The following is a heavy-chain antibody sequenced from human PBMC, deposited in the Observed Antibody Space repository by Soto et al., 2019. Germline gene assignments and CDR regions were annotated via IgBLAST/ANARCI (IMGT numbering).Heavy chain of an antibody. CDR2: ISGSGGST. Sequence: PGGSLRLSCAVAGFTFSSYAMNWVRQAPGKGLEWVSGISGSGGSTYHADSVKGRLTISRDNSKNTLYLQMNSLRAEDTAVYYCAKGHGYGFDYWGQGTLVTVS. CDR3: AKGHGYGFDY. D-gene: IGHD5-18*01. CDR1: GFTFSSYA. J-gene: IGHJ4*02. V-gene: IGHV3-23*01.